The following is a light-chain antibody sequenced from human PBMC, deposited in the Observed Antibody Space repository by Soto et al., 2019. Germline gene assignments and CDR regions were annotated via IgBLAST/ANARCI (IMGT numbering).Light chain of an antibody. Sequence: EILMTQSPASLSVSPGENATLSCRASQSVSTNLVWYQQKLGQSPRLLIYDASTRPTCIPARFGGMGSGTQFTLTITSLQSEDSAVYYCQQYHKWPPLTFGGGTKVEI. CDR3: QQYHKWPPLT. V-gene: IGKV3-15*01. J-gene: IGKJ4*01. CDR2: DAS. CDR1: QSVSTN.